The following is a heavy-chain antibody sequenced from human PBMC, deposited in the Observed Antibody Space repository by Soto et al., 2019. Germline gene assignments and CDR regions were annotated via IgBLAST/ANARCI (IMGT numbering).Heavy chain of an antibody. D-gene: IGHD5-12*01. J-gene: IGHJ4*02. Sequence: SETLSLTCTVSGGSISSGGYYWSWIRQHPGKGLEWIGYIYYSGSTYYNPSLKSRVTISVDTSKNQFSLKLSSVTAADTAVYYCARYSGYDNTIDYWGQGTLVTVSS. V-gene: IGHV4-31*03. CDR2: IYYSGST. CDR1: GGSISSGGYY. CDR3: ARYSGYDNTIDY.